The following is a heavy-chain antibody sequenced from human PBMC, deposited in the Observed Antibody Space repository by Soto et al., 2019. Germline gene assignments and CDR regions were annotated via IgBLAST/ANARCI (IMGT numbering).Heavy chain of an antibody. CDR3: ARDVSQWPNYYYYGMDV. CDR2: ISYDGSNK. D-gene: IGHD6-19*01. CDR1: GFPFSSYV. V-gene: IGHV3-30-3*01. Sequence: GGSLSLSCAASGFPFSSYVMHGVRQAPEKGLEWVAVISYDGSNKYYAEAVKGGLSIARDNSKNTLYLQMNSLRAEDTAVYYCARDVSQWPNYYYYGMDVWGQGTTVTVSS. J-gene: IGHJ6*02.